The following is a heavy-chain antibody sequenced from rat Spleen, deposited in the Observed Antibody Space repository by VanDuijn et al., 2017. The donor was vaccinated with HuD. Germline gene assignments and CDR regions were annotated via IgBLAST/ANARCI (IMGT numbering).Heavy chain of an antibody. CDR1: GFTFGDYY. J-gene: IGHJ4*01. CDR3: ARHGTTGIPVYVMDA. CDR2: ISYEGSST. V-gene: IGHV5-22*01. Sequence: EVQLVESDGGLVQPGRSLKLSCAVSGFTFGDYYMAWVRQAPKKGLEWVASISYEGSSTYYVDSVKGRFTSSRDNAKSTLYLQMNSLRSEDTATYYCARHGTTGIPVYVMDAWGQGASVTVSS. D-gene: IGHD1-9*01.